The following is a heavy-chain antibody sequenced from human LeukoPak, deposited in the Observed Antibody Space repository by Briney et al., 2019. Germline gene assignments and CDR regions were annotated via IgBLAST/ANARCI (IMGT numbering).Heavy chain of an antibody. CDR1: GFTFSSYW. CDR3: ASSNQADAY. CDR2: INPGGSSI. D-gene: IGHD1-14*01. V-gene: IGHV3-74*01. Sequence: PGRSLRLSCAASGFTFSSYWMHWVRQVRGKGLVWVARINPGGSSITYADSVKGRLTISRDNAKNTLYLQMDSLRAEDTGVYYCASSNQADAYWGQGTLVTVSS. J-gene: IGHJ4*02.